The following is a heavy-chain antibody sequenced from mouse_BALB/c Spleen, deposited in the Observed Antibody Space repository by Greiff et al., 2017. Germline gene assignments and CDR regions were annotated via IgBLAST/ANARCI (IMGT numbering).Heavy chain of an antibody. CDR2: ISSGGSYT. Sequence: EVHLVESGGGLVKPGGSLKLSCAASGFTFSSYAMSWVRQTPEKRLEWVATISSGGSYTYYPDSVKGRFTISRDNAKNTLYLQMSSLRSEDTAMYYCARREVPFFDYWGQGTTLTVSS. J-gene: IGHJ2*01. CDR3: ARREVPFFDY. V-gene: IGHV5-9-3*01. CDR1: GFTFSSYA. D-gene: IGHD2-14*01.